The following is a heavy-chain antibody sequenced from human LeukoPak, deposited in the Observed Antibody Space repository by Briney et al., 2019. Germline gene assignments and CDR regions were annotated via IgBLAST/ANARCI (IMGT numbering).Heavy chain of an antibody. J-gene: IGHJ4*02. Sequence: GGSLRLSCAGSGFTFSSCAMSWVSQAPGKGLEWVSAITGSGGGTYYADSVKGRFTISRDNSKDTLYLQMNSLRAEDTAVYYCAKSGGSGSYYNPFDYWGQGTLVTVSS. V-gene: IGHV3-23*01. CDR1: GFTFSSCA. CDR3: AKSGGSGSYYNPFDY. D-gene: IGHD3-10*01. CDR2: ITGSGGGT.